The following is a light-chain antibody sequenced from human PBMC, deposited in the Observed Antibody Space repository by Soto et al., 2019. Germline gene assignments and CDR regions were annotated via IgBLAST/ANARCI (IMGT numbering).Light chain of an antibody. J-gene: IGLJ2*01. V-gene: IGLV2-8*01. CDR1: SSDVGAYDR. CDR2: AVT. Sequence: QSALTQPPSASGSPGQSVTISCTGTSSDVGAYDRVSWYQQHPGKPPKLIIYAVTDRTSGVPDRFSGSKSGNTASLTFSGLQAEDEADYYCTSYGGRDDTRFGGGTKLTVL. CDR3: TSYGGRDDTR.